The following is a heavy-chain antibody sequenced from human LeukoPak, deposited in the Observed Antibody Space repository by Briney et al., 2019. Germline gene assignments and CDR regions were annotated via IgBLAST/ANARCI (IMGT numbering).Heavy chain of an antibody. J-gene: IGHJ4*02. CDR1: GYTLTELS. Sequence: ASVKVSCKVSGYTLTELSMHWVRQAPGKGLEWMGGFDPEDGETIYAQKFQGRVTMTEDTSTDTAYMELSSLRSEDTAVYYCARSPHYYDSSGYYVYWGQGTLVTVSS. D-gene: IGHD3-22*01. CDR3: ARSPHYYDSSGYYVY. CDR2: FDPEDGET. V-gene: IGHV1-24*01.